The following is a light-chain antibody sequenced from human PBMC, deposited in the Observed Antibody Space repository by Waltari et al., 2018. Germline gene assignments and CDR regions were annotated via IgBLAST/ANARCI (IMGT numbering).Light chain of an antibody. Sequence: EIVLTQSPGTLSLSPGERATLSCRASQSVSSSYLAWYQQKPGQAPRLLIYGASSRFTGIPDRFSGSGSGTDFTLTISRLEPGDFAVYYCQQYGSSPWTFGQGTKVEIK. CDR3: QQYGSSPWT. J-gene: IGKJ1*01. CDR2: GAS. CDR1: QSVSSSY. V-gene: IGKV3-20*01.